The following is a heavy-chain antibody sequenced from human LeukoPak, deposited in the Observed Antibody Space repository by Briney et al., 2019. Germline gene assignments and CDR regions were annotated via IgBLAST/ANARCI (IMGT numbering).Heavy chain of an antibody. CDR1: GFTFSSYA. CDR2: ISGSGGST. CDR3: AKDRRYTYGYDY. J-gene: IGHJ4*02. Sequence: PGGSLRLSCSASGFTFSSYAMNWVRQAPGKGLEWVSAISGSGGSTYYADSVKGRFTISRDNSQNTLYLQMNSLRAEDTAVYYCAKDRRYTYGYDYWGQGTLVTVSS. D-gene: IGHD5-18*01. V-gene: IGHV3-23*01.